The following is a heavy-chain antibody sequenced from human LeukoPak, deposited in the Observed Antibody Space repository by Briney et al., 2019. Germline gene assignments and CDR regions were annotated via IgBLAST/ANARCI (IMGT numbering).Heavy chain of an antibody. CDR1: GFTFSSYA. Sequence: PGGSLRLSCAASGFTFSSYAMNWVRQAPGKGLEWVSGISGSGGSTYSADSVKDRFTISRDNSNNTLYLQMNSLRAEDTAVYYCARVFCSGGDCYSTFDSWGQGTLVTVSS. CDR2: ISGSGGST. V-gene: IGHV3-23*01. CDR3: ARVFCSGGDCYSTFDS. J-gene: IGHJ4*02. D-gene: IGHD2-15*01.